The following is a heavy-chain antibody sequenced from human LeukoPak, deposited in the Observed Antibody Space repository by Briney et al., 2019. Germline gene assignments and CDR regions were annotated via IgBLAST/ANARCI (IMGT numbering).Heavy chain of an antibody. D-gene: IGHD2-15*01. CDR1: GFTFSSYE. V-gene: IGHV3-48*03. CDR2: ISSRGTTI. CDR3: ARVRSGLHMDV. Sequence: GGSLRLSCAVSGFTFSSYEMNWVRQAPGKGLEWVSYISSRGTTIYYVDSEKGRFTISRDNAKNSLYLQMNSLRAEDTALYYCARVRSGLHMDVWGQGTTVTVSS. J-gene: IGHJ6*02.